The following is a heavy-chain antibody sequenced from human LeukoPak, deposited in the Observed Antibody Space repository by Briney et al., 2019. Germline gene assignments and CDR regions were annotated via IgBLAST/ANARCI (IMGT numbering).Heavy chain of an antibody. V-gene: IGHV3-23*01. CDR2: ISDSGGIT. J-gene: IGHJ4*02. Sequence: PGGSLRLSCVAPGFTFSVYAMSCVRHAPGRGLEWVSGISDSGGITYYADSVKGRCAISRDNSKNTVSLQMNNLRAEDTAVYFCARHDSFIPYWGQGTLVTVTS. CDR1: GFTFSVYA. D-gene: IGHD3-16*02. CDR3: ARHDSFIPY.